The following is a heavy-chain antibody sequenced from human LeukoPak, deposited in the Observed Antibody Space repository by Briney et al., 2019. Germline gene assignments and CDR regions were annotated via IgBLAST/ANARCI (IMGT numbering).Heavy chain of an antibody. CDR2: IIPIFGTA. CDR3: ARVYDSSVDDAFDI. J-gene: IGHJ3*02. Sequence: SVKVSCKASGGTFSSYAISWVRQAPGQGLEWMGRIIPIFGTANYAQKFQGRVTITTDESTSTAYMELSSLRSEDTAVFYCARVYDSSVDDAFDIWGQGTMVTVSS. D-gene: IGHD3-22*01. CDR1: GGTFSSYA. V-gene: IGHV1-69*05.